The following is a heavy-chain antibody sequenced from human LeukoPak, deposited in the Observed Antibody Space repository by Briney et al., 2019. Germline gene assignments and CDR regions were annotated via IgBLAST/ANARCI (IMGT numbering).Heavy chain of an antibody. V-gene: IGHV4-34*01. CDR2: INHSGST. CDR3: ASWAYSSGWFAH. J-gene: IGHJ5*02. Sequence: SETLSLTCTVSGGSISGYYWSWIRQPPGKGLEWIGEINHSGSTNYNPSLKSRVTISVDTSKNQFSLKLSSVTAADTAVYYCASWAYSSGWFAHWGQGTLVTVSS. CDR1: GGSISGYY. D-gene: IGHD6-19*01.